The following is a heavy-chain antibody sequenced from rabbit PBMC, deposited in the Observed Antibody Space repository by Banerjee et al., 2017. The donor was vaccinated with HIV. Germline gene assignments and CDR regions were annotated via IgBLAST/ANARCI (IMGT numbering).Heavy chain of an antibody. CDR2: ISTYEGTT. D-gene: IGHD4-1*01. V-gene: IGHV1S45*01. CDR1: GFSFSGGYW. CDR3: ARDLAGVIGWNFNL. J-gene: IGHJ4*01. Sequence: QQQLVESGGGLVKPGASLTLTCKASGFSFSGGYWMCWVRQAPEKGLELIACISTYEGTTYYASWAKGRFTISKTSSTVTLQMTSLTAADTASYFCARDLAGVIGWNFNLWGQGTLVTVS.